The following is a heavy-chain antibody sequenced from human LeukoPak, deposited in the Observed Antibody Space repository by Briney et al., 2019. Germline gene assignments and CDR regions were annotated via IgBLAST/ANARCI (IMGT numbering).Heavy chain of an antibody. V-gene: IGHV3-48*02. CDR3: ARDQGSGSYQGTDFDP. CDR2: ISSSSSTI. D-gene: IGHD1-26*01. J-gene: IGHJ5*02. CDR1: GFTFSSYS. Sequence: GGSLRLSCAASGFTFSSYSMNWVRQAPGKGLEWVSYISSSSSTIYYADSVKGRFTISGDNAKNSLYLQMNSLRDEDTAVYYCARDQGSGSYQGTDFDPWGQGTLVTVSS.